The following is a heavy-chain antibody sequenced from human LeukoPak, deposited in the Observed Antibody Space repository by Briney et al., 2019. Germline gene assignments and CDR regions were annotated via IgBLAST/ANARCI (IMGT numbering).Heavy chain of an antibody. CDR2: ISGSGGST. CDR3: AKEVSVVAFFDY. CDR1: GFTFSSYA. Sequence: GGSLRLSCAASGFTFSSYAMSWVRKAPAKGLEWVSAISGSGGSTYYAASGKGRFTISRDNSKNTLYLQMNSLRAEDTAVYYCAKEVSVVAFFDYWGQGTLVTVSS. J-gene: IGHJ4*02. V-gene: IGHV3-23*01. D-gene: IGHD2-15*01.